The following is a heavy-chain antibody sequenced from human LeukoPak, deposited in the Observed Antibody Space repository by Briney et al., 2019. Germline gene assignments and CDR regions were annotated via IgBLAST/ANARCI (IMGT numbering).Heavy chain of an antibody. J-gene: IGHJ6*02. Sequence: SETLSLTCTVSGGSISSYYWSWIRPPPGKGLEWIGYIYYSGSTNYNPSLKSRVAISVDTSRNQFSLKLSAVTAADTGVYDCARCWTVRNGMGVWGQGTTVTVSS. V-gene: IGHV4-59*01. CDR2: IYYSGST. CDR3: ARCWTVRNGMGV. D-gene: IGHD3/OR15-3a*01. CDR1: GGSISSYY.